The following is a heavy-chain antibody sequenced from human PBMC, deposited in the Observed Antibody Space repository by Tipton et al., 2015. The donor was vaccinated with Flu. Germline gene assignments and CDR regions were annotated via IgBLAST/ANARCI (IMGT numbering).Heavy chain of an antibody. CDR1: GGSITNYH. CDR3: ARLSFYDVDLQNHYFED. V-gene: IGHV4-39*01. Sequence: TLSLTCTVSGGSITNYHWGWIRQPPGKGLEWIGGIHYSGTTYYNPSLKSRVTISVDTSKNQFSLKVTSVTAADTAVYYCARLSFYDVDLQNHYFEDWGQGTLVTVSS. CDR2: IHYSGTT. D-gene: IGHD3-10*02. J-gene: IGHJ4*02.